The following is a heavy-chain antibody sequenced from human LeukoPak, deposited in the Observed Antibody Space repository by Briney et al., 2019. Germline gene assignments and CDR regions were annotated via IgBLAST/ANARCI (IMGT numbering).Heavy chain of an antibody. CDR1: GFTFSGYA. J-gene: IGHJ4*02. Sequence: PGGSLRLSCAASGFTFSGYAMSWVRQAPGKGLEWVSGISGSGRSTYYADSVKGRFIISRDNSKNTVYLQMNSLRAEDTAVYYCARGEDSSSWYWLYWGQGTLVTVSS. CDR2: ISGSGRST. V-gene: IGHV3-23*01. CDR3: ARGEDSSSWYWLY. D-gene: IGHD6-13*01.